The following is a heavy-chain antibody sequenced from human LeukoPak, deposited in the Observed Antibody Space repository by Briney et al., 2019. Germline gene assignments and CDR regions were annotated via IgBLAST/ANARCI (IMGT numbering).Heavy chain of an antibody. D-gene: IGHD3-9*01. V-gene: IGHV1-8*01. CDR1: GYPFTSYE. CDR3: ARGTLDYDVVTGIHYYYMDV. CDR2: MKPDSGNS. Sequence: ASVKVSCKASGYPFTSYEINWVRQATGEDLEWMGWMKPDSGNSAYAQKFRGRVTLSSNSSINTAYMEVSSLGSDDTAVYFCARGTLDYDVVTGIHYYYMDVWGTGTTVTVSS. J-gene: IGHJ6*03.